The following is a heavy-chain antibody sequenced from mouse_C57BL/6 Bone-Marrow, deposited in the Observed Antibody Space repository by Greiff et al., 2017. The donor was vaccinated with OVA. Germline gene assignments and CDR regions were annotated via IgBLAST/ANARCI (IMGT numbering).Heavy chain of an antibody. CDR2: INPSNGGT. J-gene: IGHJ2*01. V-gene: IGHV1-53*01. CDR3: ARLIATVVARWDRDY. CDR1: GYTFTSYW. Sequence: FQLQQPGTELVKPGASVKLSCKASGYTFTSYWMHWVKQRPGQGLEWIGNINPSNGGTNYNEKFKSKATLTVDKSSSTAYMQLSILTSEDTAVYYGARLIATVVARWDRDYWGQGTTLTVSS. D-gene: IGHD1-1*01.